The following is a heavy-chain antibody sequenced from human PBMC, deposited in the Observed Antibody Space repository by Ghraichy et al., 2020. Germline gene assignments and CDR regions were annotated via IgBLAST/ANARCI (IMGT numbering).Heavy chain of an antibody. Sequence: ASVKVSFKASGYTFTDYYIYWVRQAPGHGLECMGWISPNSDGTKYAQKFQGRVTMTSDTSISTAYMELSRLRSDDTAIYFCARTTTSYYDNSGFDYWGQGTLVTVSS. D-gene: IGHD3-22*01. CDR3: ARTTTSYYDNSGFDY. J-gene: IGHJ4*02. V-gene: IGHV1-2*02. CDR1: GYTFTDYY. CDR2: ISPNSDGT.